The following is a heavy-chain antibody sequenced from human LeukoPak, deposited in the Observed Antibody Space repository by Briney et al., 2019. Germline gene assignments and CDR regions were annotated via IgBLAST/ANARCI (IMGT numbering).Heavy chain of an antibody. CDR2: VRNKANGFRT. Sequence: GGSQRLSCAASGFTLSDHYMDWARQAPGKGLEWVGRVRNKANGFRTEYAASVRGRFTVSGDASKSSLYLQMNSLKTEDTAVYYCARSGYCGAGTCYSDYFDYWGQGTLVTVSS. V-gene: IGHV3-72*01. D-gene: IGHD2-15*01. CDR3: ARSGYCGAGTCYSDYFDY. J-gene: IGHJ4*02. CDR1: GFTLSDHY.